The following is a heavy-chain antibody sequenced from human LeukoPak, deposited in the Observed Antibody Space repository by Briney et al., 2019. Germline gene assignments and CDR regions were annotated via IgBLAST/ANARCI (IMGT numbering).Heavy chain of an antibody. V-gene: IGHV3-30*04. Sequence: PGGSLRLSCAASGFTFSSYAMHWVRQAPGKGLEWVAVISYDGSNKYYANSVKGRFTISRDNSKNTLYLQMNSLRAEDTAVYYCAKDLFFVGALDYWGQGTLVTVSS. CDR3: AKDLFFVGALDY. CDR2: ISYDGSNK. CDR1: GFTFSSYA. J-gene: IGHJ4*02. D-gene: IGHD4/OR15-4a*01.